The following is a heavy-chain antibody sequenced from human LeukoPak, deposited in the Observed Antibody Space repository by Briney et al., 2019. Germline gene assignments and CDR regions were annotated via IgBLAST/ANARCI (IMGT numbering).Heavy chain of an antibody. J-gene: IGHJ4*02. V-gene: IGHV1-69*13. CDR2: IIPIFGTA. D-gene: IGHD4-17*01. Sequence: SVKVSCKASGYTFTSYGISWVRQAPGQGLEWMGGIIPIFGTANYAQKFQGRVTITADESTSTAYMELSSLRSEDTAVYYCATPRTTGAFDYWGQGTLVTVSS. CDR3: ATPRTTGAFDY. CDR1: GYTFTSYG.